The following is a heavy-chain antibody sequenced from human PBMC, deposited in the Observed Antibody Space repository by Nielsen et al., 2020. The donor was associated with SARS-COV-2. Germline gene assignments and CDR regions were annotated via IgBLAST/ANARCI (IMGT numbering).Heavy chain of an antibody. J-gene: IGHJ3*02. D-gene: IGHD2-2*01. CDR1: GGSISSYY. CDR3: AREIVSEYAFDI. V-gene: IGHV4-59*12. Sequence: SETLSLTCTVSGGSISSYYWSWIRQPPGKGLEWIGYIYYSGSTNYNPSLKSRVTISVDTSKNQFSLKLSSVTAADTAVYYCAREIVSEYAFDIWGQGTMVTVSS. CDR2: IYYSGST.